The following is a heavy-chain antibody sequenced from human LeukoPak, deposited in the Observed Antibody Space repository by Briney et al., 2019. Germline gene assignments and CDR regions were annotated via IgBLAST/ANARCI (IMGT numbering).Heavy chain of an antibody. CDR3: AGEGEGDYYFDH. D-gene: IGHD2-21*02. Sequence: GGSLRLSCAASGFTFSSYWMHWVRQAPGKGLVWVSRINSDGSSTSYADSVKGRFTISRDNAKNTLYLQMNSLRAEDTAVYYCAGEGEGDYYFDHWGQGTLVTVSS. CDR1: GFTFSSYW. V-gene: IGHV3-74*01. J-gene: IGHJ4*02. CDR2: INSDGSST.